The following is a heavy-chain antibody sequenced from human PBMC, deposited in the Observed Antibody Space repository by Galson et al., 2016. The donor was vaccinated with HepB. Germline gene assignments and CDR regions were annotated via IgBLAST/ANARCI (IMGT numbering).Heavy chain of an antibody. CDR3: ARDNVDFYYAMDV. Sequence: QSGAEVKKPGESLRISCKASGYSFSTYSISWVRQMPGKGLEWMGRIDPSDSYTTSGPSFQGHVTISADRSISTAYLQWSSLQASDSAMYYCARDNVDFYYAMDVWGQGTTVTVSS. J-gene: IGHJ6*02. CDR1: GYSFSTYS. D-gene: IGHD3-9*01. V-gene: IGHV5-10-1*01. CDR2: IDPSDSYT.